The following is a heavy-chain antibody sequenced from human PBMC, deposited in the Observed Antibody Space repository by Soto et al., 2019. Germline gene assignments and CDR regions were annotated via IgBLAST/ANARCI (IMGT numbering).Heavy chain of an antibody. V-gene: IGHV1-18*01. CDR2: ISAYNGNT. CDR1: GYTFTSYG. Sequence: QVQLVQSGAEVKKPGASVKVSCKASGYTFTSYGISWVRQAPGQGLEWMGWISAYNGNTNYAQKLQGRVTMATDTSTSTAYMELRSLRSDDTAVYYCASHKRGQWKLDAFDIWGQGTMVTVAS. J-gene: IGHJ3*02. CDR3: ASHKRGQWKLDAFDI. D-gene: IGHD1-26*01.